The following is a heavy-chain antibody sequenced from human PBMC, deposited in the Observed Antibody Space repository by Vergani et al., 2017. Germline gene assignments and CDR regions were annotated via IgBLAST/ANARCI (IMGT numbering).Heavy chain of an antibody. CDR2: IRYDGSNP. V-gene: IGHV3-30*02. D-gene: IGHD1-1*01. CDR1: GYTFGHFD. Sequence: VQLVESGGGLVKPGGSLRLSCIGSGYTFGHFDMHWVRQAPGKGLAWVAFIRYDGSNPQYIDSVKGRFTISRDNSKNTLFLQMHSLRVEDTALYYCAKFPLNITTPDRGDFWGQGSLVTVSS. J-gene: IGHJ4*02. CDR3: AKFPLNITTPDRGDF.